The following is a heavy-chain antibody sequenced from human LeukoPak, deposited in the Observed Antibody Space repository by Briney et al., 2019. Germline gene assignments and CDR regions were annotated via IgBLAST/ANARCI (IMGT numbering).Heavy chain of an antibody. D-gene: IGHD3-3*01. Sequence: SETLSLTCTVSGGSISSHYWSWIRQPPGKGLEWIGYIYYSGSTNYNPSLKSRVTISVDTSKNQFSLKLSSVTAADTAVYYCARAATYYDFWSDYYCYMDVWGKGTTVTVSS. CDR3: ARAATYYDFWSDYYCYMDV. J-gene: IGHJ6*03. V-gene: IGHV4-59*11. CDR2: IYYSGST. CDR1: GGSISSHY.